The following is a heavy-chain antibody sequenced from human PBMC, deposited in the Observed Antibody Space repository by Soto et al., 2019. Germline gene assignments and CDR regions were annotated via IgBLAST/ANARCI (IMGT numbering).Heavy chain of an antibody. J-gene: IGHJ5*02. CDR3: AREGNVAAAGSYNWFDP. Sequence: SVKVSCNASGGTFSSYAISWVRQAPGQGLEWMGGIIPIFGTANYAQKFQGRVTITADESTSTDYMELSSMRSEDTAVYYCAREGNVAAAGSYNWFDPWGQATLVTVSS. D-gene: IGHD6-13*01. CDR1: GGTFSSYA. V-gene: IGHV1-69*13. CDR2: IIPIFGTA.